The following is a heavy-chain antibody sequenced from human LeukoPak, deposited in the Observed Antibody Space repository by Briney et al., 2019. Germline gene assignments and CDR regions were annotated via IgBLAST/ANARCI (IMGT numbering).Heavy chain of an antibody. CDR3: TTLWGGGPDS. CDR1: GFSFTNAW. V-gene: IGHV3-15*01. D-gene: IGHD3-16*01. J-gene: IGHJ4*02. CDR2: IKSKTDGGTP. Sequence: GGSLRLSCAASGFSFTNAWMSWVRQAPSKGLEYIGRIKSKTDGGTPEYAAPVKGRFTISRDDSKDTLYLRMNSLKTEDTAVYYCTTLWGGGPDSWGQGTLVTVSS.